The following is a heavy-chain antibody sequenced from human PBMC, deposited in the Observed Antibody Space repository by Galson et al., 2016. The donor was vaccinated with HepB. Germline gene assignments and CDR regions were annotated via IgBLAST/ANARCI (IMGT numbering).Heavy chain of an antibody. V-gene: IGHV3-30-3*01. CDR1: GFTFSSYA. J-gene: IGHJ2*01. D-gene: IGHD6-19*01. Sequence: SLRLSCAASGFTFSSYAMHWVRQAPGKGLEWVAVISYDGSNKYYTDSVKGRFTISRDNSKNTLYLQMNSLRAEDTAVYYCARAASSGAAYWYFDPWGRGSLVTVSS. CDR2: ISYDGSNK. CDR3: ARAASSGAAYWYFDP.